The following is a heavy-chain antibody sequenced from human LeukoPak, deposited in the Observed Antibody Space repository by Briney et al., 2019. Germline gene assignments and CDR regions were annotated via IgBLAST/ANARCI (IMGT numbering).Heavy chain of an antibody. CDR2: ISASGRST. CDR3: ARGGGGLGY. CDR1: GFTFSSYA. J-gene: IGHJ4*02. D-gene: IGHD3-16*01. V-gene: IGHV3-23*01. Sequence: GGSLRLSCAASGFTFSSYAMSWVRQAPGKGLEWVSAISASGRSTYFADSVKGRFTISRDNSKNTLYLQMNSLRAEDTAVYYCARGGGGLGYWGQGTLVTVSS.